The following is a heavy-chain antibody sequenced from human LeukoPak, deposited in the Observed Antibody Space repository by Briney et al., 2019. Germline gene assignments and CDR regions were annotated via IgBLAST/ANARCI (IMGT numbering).Heavy chain of an antibody. CDR1: GYCFHHHG. D-gene: IGHD2-2*01. Sequence: SVPVPYLASGYCFHHHGLMLVRQAPAPGVGWMGWISAYTGNTNYARKLQGKVTMTTDTSTRTAYMEQRSLRPDDTAVYDSASNLNPDIVVVPAARHYAFDIWGQGTMVTVSS. J-gene: IGHJ3*02. CDR2: ISAYTGNT. V-gene: IGHV1-18*01. CDR3: ASNLNPDIVVVPAARHYAFDI.